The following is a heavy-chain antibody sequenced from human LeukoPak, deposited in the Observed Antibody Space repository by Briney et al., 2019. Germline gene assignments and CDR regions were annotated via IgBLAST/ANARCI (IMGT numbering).Heavy chain of an antibody. Sequence: NPSETLSLTCTVSGGSISSYYWSWIRQPPGKGLEWIGYIYYSGSTNYNPSLKSRVTISVDTSKNQFSLKLSSVTAADTAVYYCARDANGGWYYYDSWGQGTLVTVSS. CDR3: ARDANGGWYYYDS. CDR1: GGSISSYY. D-gene: IGHD3-22*01. J-gene: IGHJ4*02. CDR2: IYYSGST. V-gene: IGHV4-59*01.